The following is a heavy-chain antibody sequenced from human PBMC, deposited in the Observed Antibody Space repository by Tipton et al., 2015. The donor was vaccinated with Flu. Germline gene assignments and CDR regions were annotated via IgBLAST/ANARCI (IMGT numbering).Heavy chain of an antibody. CDR1: GFTFSSYA. CDR3: ARGGGYGSSGYPSYYYGMDV. D-gene: IGHD3-22*01. CDR2: ISYDGSNK. Sequence: SLRLSCAASGFTFSSYAVHWVRQAPGKGLEWVAVISYDGSNKYYADSVKCRFTISRDNSKNTLYLQMNSLRAEDTAVYYCARGGGYGSSGYPSYYYGMDVWGHGTTVTVSS. V-gene: IGHV3-30-3*01. J-gene: IGHJ6*02.